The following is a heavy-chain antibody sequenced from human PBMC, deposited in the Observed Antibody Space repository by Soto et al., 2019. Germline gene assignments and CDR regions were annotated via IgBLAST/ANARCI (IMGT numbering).Heavy chain of an antibody. CDR3: AREGVAPYYYYGMDV. Sequence: QVQLMQSGAEVKKPGASEKVSCKASGYTFTRSGISWVRQAPGQGLEWMGWISTYNGDTNYAQTFQGRVTMTTDASTSTVHMEVRSLRSDDTAVYYCAREGVAPYYYYGMDVWGQGTPVTVSS. CDR1: GYTFTRSG. J-gene: IGHJ6*02. D-gene: IGHD5-12*01. V-gene: IGHV1-18*01. CDR2: ISTYNGDT.